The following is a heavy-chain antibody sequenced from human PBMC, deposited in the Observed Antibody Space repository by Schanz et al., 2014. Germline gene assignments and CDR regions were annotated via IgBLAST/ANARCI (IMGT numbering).Heavy chain of an antibody. CDR3: ATIVAVTAPHRYSDL. J-gene: IGHJ2*01. D-gene: IGHD2-21*02. CDR1: GFIFSSYW. Sequence: LSCASSGFIFSSYWMSWVRQAPWKGLACVANINQDGSERFYVDSVKGRFTISRYNAKNSRYLQMNSLIAEDTAVYFWATIVAVTAPHRYSDLRGRG. V-gene: IGHV3-7*03. CDR2: INQDGSER.